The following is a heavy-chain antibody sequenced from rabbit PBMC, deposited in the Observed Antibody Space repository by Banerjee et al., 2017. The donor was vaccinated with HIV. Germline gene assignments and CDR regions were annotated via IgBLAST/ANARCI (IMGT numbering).Heavy chain of an antibody. CDR1: GFDFISNA. Sequence: QSLEESGGDLVKPGASLTLTCTASGFDFISNAMCWVRQAPGKGLEWIACIYSGSSGRPYYASWAKGRFTISKASSTTVTLQMTSLTAADTATYFCARADDGGYGYALWGPGTLVTVS. V-gene: IGHV1S40*01. J-gene: IGHJ4*01. CDR2: IYSGSSGRP. D-gene: IGHD6-1*01. CDR3: ARADDGGYGYAL.